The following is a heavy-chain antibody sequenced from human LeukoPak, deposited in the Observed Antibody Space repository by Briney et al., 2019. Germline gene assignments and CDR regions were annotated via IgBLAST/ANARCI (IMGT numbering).Heavy chain of an antibody. D-gene: IGHD1-26*01. CDR2: IYYSGST. J-gene: IGHJ4*02. CDR1: GGSISSDY. V-gene: IGHV4-59*01. CDR3: ARGIGDSGSYLDIEYYFDY. Sequence: SATLSLTCTVSGGSISSDYWSWIRQPPGKGLEWIGYIYYSGSTNYNPSLKSRVTISLDTSKDQFSLRLSAVTAADTAVYYCARGIGDSGSYLDIEYYFDYWGQGTLVTVSS.